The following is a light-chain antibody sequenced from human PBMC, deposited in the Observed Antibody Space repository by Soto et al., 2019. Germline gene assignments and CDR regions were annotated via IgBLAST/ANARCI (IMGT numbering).Light chain of an antibody. CDR2: EVN. Sequence: QSALTQPASLSGSPGQSITISCTGTSSDIGAYDYVSWFQQHPGKAPKLMISEVNNRPSGVSNRFSGSKSGNTASLTISALQAEDEADYFCNSYTSSTSRPYVFGTGTKVTV. CDR1: SSDIGAYDY. CDR3: NSYTSSTSRPYV. J-gene: IGLJ1*01. V-gene: IGLV2-14*01.